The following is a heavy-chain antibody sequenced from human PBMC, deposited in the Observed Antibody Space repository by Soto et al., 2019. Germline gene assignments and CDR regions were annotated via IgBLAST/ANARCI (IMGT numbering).Heavy chain of an antibody. J-gene: IGHJ4*02. Sequence: PGGSLRLSCAASGFTFSSYAMSWVRQAPGKGLEWVSAISGSGGSTYYADSVKGRFTISRDNSKNTLYLQMNSLRAEDTAVYYSAKSYSSGWYGYFDYWGQGTLVTVSS. V-gene: IGHV3-23*01. CDR2: ISGSGGST. D-gene: IGHD6-19*01. CDR1: GFTFSSYA. CDR3: AKSYSSGWYGYFDY.